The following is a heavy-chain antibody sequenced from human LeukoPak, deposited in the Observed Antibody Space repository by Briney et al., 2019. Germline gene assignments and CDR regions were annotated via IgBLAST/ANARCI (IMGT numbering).Heavy chain of an antibody. Sequence: SVKVSCEASGGTFSSYAISWVRQAPGQGLEWMGGIIPIFGTANYAQKFQGRVTITADESTSTAYMELSSLRSEDTAVYYCARDRRDYVWGSYRPLPLDYWGQGTLVTVSS. V-gene: IGHV1-69*13. J-gene: IGHJ4*02. CDR2: IIPIFGTA. CDR3: ARDRRDYVWGSYRPLPLDY. D-gene: IGHD3-16*02. CDR1: GGTFSSYA.